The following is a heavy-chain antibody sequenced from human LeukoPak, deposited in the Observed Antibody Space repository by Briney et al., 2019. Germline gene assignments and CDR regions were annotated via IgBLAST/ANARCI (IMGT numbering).Heavy chain of an antibody. CDR3: AKGGDSSSWLFDF. J-gene: IGHJ4*02. CDR1: GFSFSSYA. CDR2: LSGTGRST. D-gene: IGHD6-13*01. V-gene: IGHV3-23*01. Sequence: GGSLRLSCAASGFSFSSYAMSWVRQAPGKGLEWVSALSGTGRSTCYADSVRGRFTISRDNSKNTLFLQVNSLRAEDTAVYYCAKGGDSSSWLFDFWGQGTLVTVSS.